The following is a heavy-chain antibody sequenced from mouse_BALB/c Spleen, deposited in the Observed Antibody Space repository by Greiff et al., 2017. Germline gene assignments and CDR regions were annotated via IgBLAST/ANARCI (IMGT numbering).Heavy chain of an antibody. CDR2: ISSGGGST. V-gene: IGHV5-12-1*01. CDR3: ARQTAGFAY. Sequence: EVQRVESGGGLVKPGGSLKLSCAASGFAFSSYDMSWVRQTPEKRLEWVAYISSGGGSTYYPDTVKGRFTISRDNAKNTLYLQMSSLKSEDTAMYYCARQTAGFAYWGQGTLVTVSA. CDR1: GFAFSSYD. J-gene: IGHJ3*01.